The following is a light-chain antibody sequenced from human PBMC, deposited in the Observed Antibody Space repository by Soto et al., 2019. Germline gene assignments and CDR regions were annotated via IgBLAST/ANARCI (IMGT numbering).Light chain of an antibody. CDR2: DVS. V-gene: IGLV2-14*01. J-gene: IGLJ1*01. CDR1: SSDVGAYDL. CDR3: SSYTSSSTPYI. Sequence: QSALSQPASVSGSPGQSVTISCTGTSSDVGAYDLVCWYQQHPGKAPKLMIYDVSNRPSGVSNRFSGSKSANTASLTISGLQAEDEADYYCSSYTSSSTPYIFGTGTKLTVL.